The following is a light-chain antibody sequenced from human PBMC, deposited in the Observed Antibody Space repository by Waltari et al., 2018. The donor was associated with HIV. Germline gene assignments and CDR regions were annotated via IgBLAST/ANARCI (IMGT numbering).Light chain of an antibody. J-gene: IGLJ3*02. CDR1: NVGSKR. Sequence: SYILTQSPSVSVAPGKTAKISCGGDNVGSKRVHWYQQKSGQAPLLVIYDDAARPSGSPARFSGSSSGNTATLTITRVEVGDEADYYCQVWDFTTDHVVFGGGTKLTVL. CDR2: DDA. CDR3: QVWDFTTDHVV. V-gene: IGLV3-21*03.